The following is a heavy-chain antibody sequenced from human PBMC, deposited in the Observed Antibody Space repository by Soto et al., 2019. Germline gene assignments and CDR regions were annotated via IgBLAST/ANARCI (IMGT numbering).Heavy chain of an antibody. CDR2: IKEDGSEK. V-gene: IGHV3-7*01. J-gene: IGHJ4*02. D-gene: IGHD3-3*01. CDR1: GFTFSKYW. CDR3: ARRDTSNYYFWSIDH. Sequence: ESGGGLVQPGGSLRLSCAASGFTFSKYWMSWARQAPGKGLEWVANIKEDGSEKYYVDSVKGRFTISRDNAKNSLYLQMNSLRGEDTAVYYCARRDTSNYYFWSIDHWGQGTLVTISS.